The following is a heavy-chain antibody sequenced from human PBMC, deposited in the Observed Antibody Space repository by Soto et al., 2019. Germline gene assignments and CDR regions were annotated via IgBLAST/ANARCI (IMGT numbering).Heavy chain of an antibody. J-gene: IGHJ3*02. CDR1: GFTFSSYW. CDR2: INSDGSST. CDR3: ARAVETAYYDFWSPAGAFDI. V-gene: IGHV3-74*01. D-gene: IGHD3-3*01. Sequence: GGSLRLSCAASGFTFSSYWMHWVRQAPGKGLVWVSRINSDGSSTSYADSVKGRFTISRDNAKNTLYLQMNSLRAEDTAVYYCARAVETAYYDFWSPAGAFDIWGQGTMVTVSS.